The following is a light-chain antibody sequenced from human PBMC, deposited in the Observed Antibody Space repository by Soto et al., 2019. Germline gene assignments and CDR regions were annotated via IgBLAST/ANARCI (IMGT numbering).Light chain of an antibody. CDR3: QQYESSPIT. V-gene: IGKV3-20*01. CDR2: GAS. CDR1: QSVSSSY. Sequence: EIVLTQSPGTLSLYQGERPTLXXRASQSVSSSYLAWYQQKPGQAPSLXIYGASRRATGIPDRFSGSGAGTDFTLTISRLEPEDFAVYYCQQYESSPITFGQGTRLEIK. J-gene: IGKJ5*01.